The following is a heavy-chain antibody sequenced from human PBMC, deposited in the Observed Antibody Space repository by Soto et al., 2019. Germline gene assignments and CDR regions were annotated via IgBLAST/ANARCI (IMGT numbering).Heavy chain of an antibody. Sequence: LRLSCAASGFTFSNYWIDWVRQSPGKGLVWVSRIKSDGSGTNYADSVKGRFTISRDTAKNTLSLQMNSLRAEDTAVYYCAREAPAFYYGMDVWGQGTTVTVSS. CDR1: GFTFSNYW. CDR3: AREAPAFYYGMDV. J-gene: IGHJ6*02. CDR2: IKSDGSGT. D-gene: IGHD2-2*01. V-gene: IGHV3-74*01.